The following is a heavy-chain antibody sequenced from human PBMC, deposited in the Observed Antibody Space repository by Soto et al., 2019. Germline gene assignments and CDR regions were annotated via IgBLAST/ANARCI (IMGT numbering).Heavy chain of an antibody. D-gene: IGHD3-10*01. CDR2: ISAYNGNT. Sequence: QVQLVQSGAEVKKPGASVKVSCKASGYTFTSYGISWVRQAPGQGLEWMGWISAYNGNTNYAQKLQGRVTMTTDTAMRTDYIKLRSLRAEDTAGYYCTGERGPKGGYFDFWGQGTRVTVSS. CDR1: GYTFTSYG. V-gene: IGHV1-18*01. J-gene: IGHJ4*02. CDR3: TGERGPKGGYFDF.